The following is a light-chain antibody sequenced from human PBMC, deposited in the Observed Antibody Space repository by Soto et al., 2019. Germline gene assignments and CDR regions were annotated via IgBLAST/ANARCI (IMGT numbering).Light chain of an antibody. CDR2: DAS. J-gene: IGKJ4*01. CDR1: QDISNY. CDR3: QEYDNLPMT. V-gene: IGKV1-33*01. Sequence: DLQMTQSPSSLSASVGDRVTITCQASQDISNYLNWYQQKPGKAPKLVIYDASNLETGVPSRFSGSGSGTDFTITISSLQPEDIATYYCQEYDNLPMTFGGGTKVEIK.